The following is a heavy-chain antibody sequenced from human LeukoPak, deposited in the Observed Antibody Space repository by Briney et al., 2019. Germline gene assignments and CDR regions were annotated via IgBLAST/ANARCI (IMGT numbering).Heavy chain of an antibody. CDR3: ARDALIEADDYTFDY. CDR1: GFTFSSYA. CDR2: ISYDGSNK. V-gene: IGHV3-30-3*01. Sequence: PGRSLRLSCAASGFTFSSYAMHWVRQAPGKGLEWVAVISYDGSNKYYADSVKGRFTISRDNSKNTLYLQMNSLRVEDTAFYYCARDALIEADDYTFDYWGLGTLVTVSS. D-gene: IGHD4-11*01. J-gene: IGHJ4*02.